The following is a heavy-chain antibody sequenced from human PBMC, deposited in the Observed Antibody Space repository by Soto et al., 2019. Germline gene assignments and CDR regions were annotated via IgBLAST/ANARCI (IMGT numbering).Heavy chain of an antibody. V-gene: IGHV3-30*18. CDR1: GFTFSSYG. CDR3: AKDPLSIFGVVMYYFDY. Sequence: GGSLRLSCAASGFTFSSYGMHWVRQAPGKGLEWVAVISYDGSNKYYADSVKGRFTISRDNSKNTLYLQMNSLRAEDTAVYYCAKDPLSIFGVVMYYFDYWGQGTLVTVSS. CDR2: ISYDGSNK. J-gene: IGHJ4*02. D-gene: IGHD3-3*01.